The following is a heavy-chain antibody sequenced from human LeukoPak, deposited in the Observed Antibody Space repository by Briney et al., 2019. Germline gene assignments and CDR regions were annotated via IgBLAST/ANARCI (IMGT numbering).Heavy chain of an antibody. CDR3: AKRYYYDSSGYELDY. CDR2: IYYSGST. V-gene: IGHV4-39*01. CDR1: GGSLSSSSYC. D-gene: IGHD3-22*01. J-gene: IGHJ4*02. Sequence: PSGTLSLTCTVSGGSLSSSSYCWGWIRQPPGKGLEWIGSIYYSGSTYYNPSLKSRVTISVDTSKNQFSLKLSSVTAADTAVYYCAKRYYYDSSGYELDYWGQGTLVTVSS.